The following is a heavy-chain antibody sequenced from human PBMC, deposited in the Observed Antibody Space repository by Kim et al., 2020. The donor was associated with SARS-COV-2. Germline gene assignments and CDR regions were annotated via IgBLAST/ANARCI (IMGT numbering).Heavy chain of an antibody. J-gene: IGHJ2*01. V-gene: IGHV3-11*06. D-gene: IGHD1-7*01. Sequence: VKGRFTIFRDNAKNSLYLQMNSLRAEDTAVYYCARVGNWNYAADYWYFDLWGRGTLVTVSS. CDR3: ARVGNWNYAADYWYFDL.